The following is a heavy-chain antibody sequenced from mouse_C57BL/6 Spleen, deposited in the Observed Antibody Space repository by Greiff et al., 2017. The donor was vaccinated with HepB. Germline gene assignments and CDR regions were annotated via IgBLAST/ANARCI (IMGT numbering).Heavy chain of an antibody. CDR3: TRKGGYYVWFAY. V-gene: IGHV1-15*01. J-gene: IGHJ3*01. CDR1: GYTFTDYE. Sequence: QVQLQQSGAELVRPGASVTLSCKASGYTFTDYEMHWVKQTPVHGLEWIGAIDPETGGTAYNQKFKGKAILTADKSSSTAYMELRSLTSEDSAVYYCTRKGGYYVWFAYWGQGTLVTVSA. CDR2: IDPETGGT. D-gene: IGHD2-3*01.